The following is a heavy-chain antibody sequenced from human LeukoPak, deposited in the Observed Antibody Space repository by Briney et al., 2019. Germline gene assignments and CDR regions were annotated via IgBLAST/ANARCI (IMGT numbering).Heavy chain of an antibody. CDR3: ARGQQWLFPFDY. V-gene: IGHV4-34*01. CDR1: GGSFSGYY. D-gene: IGHD6-19*01. Sequence: SETLSLTCAVYGGSFSGYYWSWIRQPPGKGLEWIGEINHSGSANYNPSLKSRVTISVDTSKNQFSLKLSSVTAADTAVYYCARGQQWLFPFDYWGQGTLVTVSS. CDR2: INHSGSA. J-gene: IGHJ4*02.